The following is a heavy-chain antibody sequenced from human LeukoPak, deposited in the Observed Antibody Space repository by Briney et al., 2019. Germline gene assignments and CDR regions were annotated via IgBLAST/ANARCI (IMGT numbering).Heavy chain of an antibody. Sequence: SETLSLTCTVSGDSISSSSYYWGWIRQPPGKGLQWNGRIYYSGSTYYNPALKSRVTISVDTSKNQFSLKLSSVTAADTAVYYCASRRRGYARDDSLDAFDIWGQGTMVTVSS. CDR3: ASRRRGYARDDSLDAFDI. D-gene: IGHD1-1*01. V-gene: IGHV4-39*07. CDR1: GDSISSSSYY. CDR2: IYYSGST. J-gene: IGHJ3*02.